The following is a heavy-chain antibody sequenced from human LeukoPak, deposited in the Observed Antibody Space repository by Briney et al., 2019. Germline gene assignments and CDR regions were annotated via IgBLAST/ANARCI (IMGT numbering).Heavy chain of an antibody. D-gene: IGHD3-22*01. CDR1: VYTFTDHY. J-gene: IGHJ4*02. V-gene: IGHV1-2*02. CDR3: ARRLTTSQDLDY. CDR2: INPNSGDT. Sequence: ASVKVSCKFSVYTFTDHYMYWVRQAPGQGLEWMGWINPNSGDTNYAQKFQGRVTMTRDTSISTAYMDLNRLTSDDTAVYYCARRLTTSQDLDYWGQGTLVTVSS.